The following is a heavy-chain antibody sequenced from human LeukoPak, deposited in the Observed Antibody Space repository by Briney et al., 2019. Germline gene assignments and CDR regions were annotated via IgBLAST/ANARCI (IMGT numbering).Heavy chain of an antibody. Sequence: GGSLRLSCVGALGSHWMGWVRQAPGKGLEWVANIKEDGSQRYYMDSVKGRFTISRDNAKSSLFLQMNNLRVEDTAVYYCTRDQTWGQGTLVTVSS. J-gene: IGHJ4*02. CDR3: TRDQT. V-gene: IGHV3-7*01. CDR2: IKEDGSQR. CDR1: LGSHW.